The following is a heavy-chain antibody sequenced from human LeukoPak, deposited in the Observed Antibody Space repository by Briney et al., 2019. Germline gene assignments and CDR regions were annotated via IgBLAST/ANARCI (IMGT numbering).Heavy chain of an antibody. V-gene: IGHV4-59*08. CDR3: ARSAWSYYYYMDV. CDR1: GGSISSYH. CDR2: IYYSGST. J-gene: IGHJ6*03. Sequence: SETLSLTCTVSGGSISSYHWSWIRQPPGKGLEWIGYIYYSGSTNYNPSPKSRVTISVDTSKNQFSLKLSSVTAADTAVYYCARSAWSYYYYMDVWGKGTTVTVSS. D-gene: IGHD2-15*01.